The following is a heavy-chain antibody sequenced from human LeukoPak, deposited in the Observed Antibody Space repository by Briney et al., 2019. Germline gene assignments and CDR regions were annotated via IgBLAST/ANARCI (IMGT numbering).Heavy chain of an antibody. CDR2: IIPIFGTA. V-gene: IGHV1-69*05. Sequence: SVKVSCKASGGTFTSYAISWVRQAPGQGLEWMGGIIPIFGTANYAQKFQSRVTITTDESTSTAYMELSSLRSADTAVYYCASTVPLTDGYCRGGSCCSVLDVWGKGTTVTVSS. CDR1: GGTFTSYA. D-gene: IGHD2-15*01. J-gene: IGHJ6*04. CDR3: ASTVPLTDGYCRGGSCCSVLDV.